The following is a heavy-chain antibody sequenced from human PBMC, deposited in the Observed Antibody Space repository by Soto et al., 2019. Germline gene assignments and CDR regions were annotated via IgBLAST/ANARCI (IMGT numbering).Heavy chain of an antibody. V-gene: IGHV1-69*06. J-gene: IGHJ4*02. CDR3: ARGGPDLATIGSFDY. CDR1: GGTLSSSP. Sequence: QAQLVQSGAEVKKPGSSVRVSCQASGGTLSSSPVISWVRQAPGQGLEWMGGIVPISGTVNYAQKFQGRVTMARDTSTSTVYVELSSLTSEDTAVYYCARGGPDLATIGSFDYWGQGTLVTVSS. D-gene: IGHD3-16*01. CDR2: IVPISGTV.